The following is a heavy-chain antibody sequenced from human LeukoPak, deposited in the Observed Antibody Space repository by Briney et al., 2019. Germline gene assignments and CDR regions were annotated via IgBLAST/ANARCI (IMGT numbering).Heavy chain of an antibody. V-gene: IGHV4-4*07. J-gene: IGHJ5*02. CDR3: ARAYYGSGSYYNVAWFDP. CDR2: IFTSGNT. CDR1: SGSISSYY. Sequence: SETLSLTCTVFSGSISSYYWSWIRQPAGKGLEWVGHIFTSGNTNYNPSLKSRVTMSVDTSKNQFSLKLSSVTAADTAVYYGARAYYGSGSYYNVAWFDPWGQGTLVTVSS. D-gene: IGHD3-10*01.